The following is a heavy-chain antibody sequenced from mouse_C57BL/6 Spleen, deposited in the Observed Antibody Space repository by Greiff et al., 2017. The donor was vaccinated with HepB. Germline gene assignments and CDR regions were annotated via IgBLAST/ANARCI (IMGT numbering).Heavy chain of an antibody. CDR2: INPNNGGT. J-gene: IGHJ4*01. Sequence: VQLQQSGPELVKPGASVKISCKASGYTFTDYYLNWVKQSHGKSLDWIGDINPNNGGTSYNQKCQAKATFTVDKSSSTTYMELRSLTSEDSAYYYCARSPMDDWGQGTSVTVSS. CDR3: ARSPMDD. CDR1: GYTFTDYY. V-gene: IGHV1-26*01.